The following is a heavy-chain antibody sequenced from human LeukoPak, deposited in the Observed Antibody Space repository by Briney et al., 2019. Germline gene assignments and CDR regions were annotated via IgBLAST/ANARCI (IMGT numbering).Heavy chain of an antibody. CDR3: ARASVDYDILTGYYSDAFDI. Sequence: EASVKVSCKASGGTFRSYVVSWVRQAPGQGLEWMGWINPNSGGTNYAQKFQGRVTMTRDTSISTAYMELSRLRSDDTAVYYCARASVDYDILTGYYSDAFDIWGQGTMVTVSS. J-gene: IGHJ3*02. CDR1: GGTFRSYV. V-gene: IGHV1-2*02. CDR2: INPNSGGT. D-gene: IGHD3-9*01.